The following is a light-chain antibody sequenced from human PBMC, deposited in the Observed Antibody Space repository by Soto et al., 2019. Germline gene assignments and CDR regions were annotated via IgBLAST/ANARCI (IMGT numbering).Light chain of an antibody. J-gene: IGLJ3*02. CDR1: SSNIGRNY. V-gene: IGLV1-47*01. Sequence: QSAVSQPPSASGTLGQRVTISCSGSSSNIGRNYVYWYQQFPGTAPKLLIFKNDQRPSGVPDRFSGSKSSTSASLAISGLRSEDEADYYCATWDASLSGWVFGGGTKLTVL. CDR2: KND. CDR3: ATWDASLSGWV.